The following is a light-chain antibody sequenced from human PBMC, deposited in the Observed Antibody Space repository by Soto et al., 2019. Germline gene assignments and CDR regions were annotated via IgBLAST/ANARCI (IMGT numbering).Light chain of an antibody. J-gene: IGKJ1*01. V-gene: IGKV1-39*01. CDR3: QQSYNTLPT. Sequence: DIPMTQSPSSLSASVGDRVTITCRASQSISTYLNWYQQKPGKAPKLLIYAASTLQSGVPSRFSGSGSGTDFTLTISSLQPADFATYYCQQSYNTLPTFGQGTKVEIK. CDR1: QSISTY. CDR2: AAS.